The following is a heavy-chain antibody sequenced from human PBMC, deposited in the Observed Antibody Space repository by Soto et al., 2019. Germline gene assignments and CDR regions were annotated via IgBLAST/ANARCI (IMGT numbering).Heavy chain of an antibody. CDR2: IYWDGDK. J-gene: IGHJ3*02. D-gene: IGHD3-10*01. Sequence: QITLKESGPTLVKPTQTLTLTCTFSGFSLITSGVGVGWIRQPPGKALEWLALIYWDGDKRYSPSLKSRLTITKDTSKNQVVLKMTNRDPVDTAKYFCAHRQTTMVRGPNAFDIWGQGTLVTVSS. CDR1: GFSLITSGVG. V-gene: IGHV2-5*02. CDR3: AHRQTTMVRGPNAFDI.